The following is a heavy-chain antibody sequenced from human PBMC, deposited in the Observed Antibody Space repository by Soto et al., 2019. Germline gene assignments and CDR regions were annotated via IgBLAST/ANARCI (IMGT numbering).Heavy chain of an antibody. D-gene: IGHD6-13*01. CDR2: ISGSGGTS. J-gene: IGHJ4*01. CDR3: AEGRGSSWTIDY. CDR1: GFNFRSYA. Sequence: DVELSESGGGLVQPGGSLRLSCAASGFNFRSYAMSWVRRAPGKGLEWVSAISGSGGTSYFADSVRGRFTISRDNSKNTLYLQLSSLRVEDTAEYFCAEGRGSSWTIDYWGHGTLVTVSS. V-gene: IGHV3-23*01.